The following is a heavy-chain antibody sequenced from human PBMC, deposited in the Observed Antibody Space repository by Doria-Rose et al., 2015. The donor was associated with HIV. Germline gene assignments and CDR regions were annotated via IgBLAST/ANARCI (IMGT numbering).Heavy chain of an antibody. J-gene: IGHJ4*02. CDR3: ARIKSSRWYHKYYFDF. V-gene: IGHV2-26*01. D-gene: IGHD6-13*01. CDR2: IFSDDER. CDR1: GVSLSSPGMG. Sequence: QVTLKESGPVLVKPTETLTLTCTVSGVSLSSPGMGVSWIRQPPGKALEWLANIFSDDERSYKTSLKSRLTISRGTCKSQVVLTMTDMDPVDTATYYCARIKSSRWYHKYYFDFWGQGTLVIVSA.